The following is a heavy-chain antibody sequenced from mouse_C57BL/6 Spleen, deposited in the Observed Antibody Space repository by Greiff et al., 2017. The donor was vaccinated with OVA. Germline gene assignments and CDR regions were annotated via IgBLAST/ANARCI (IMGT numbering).Heavy chain of an antibody. D-gene: IGHD1-1*01. CDR3: ARGGTTVVATRDYAMDY. CDR2: IDPSDSYT. V-gene: IGHV1-50*01. J-gene: IGHJ4*01. Sequence: VQLQQSGAELVKPGASVKLSCKASGYTFTSYWMQWVKQRPGQGLEWIGEIDPSDSYTNYNQKFKGKATLTVDTSSSTAYMQLSSLTSEDSAVYYCARGGTTVVATRDYAMDYWGQGTSVTVSS. CDR1: GYTFTSYW.